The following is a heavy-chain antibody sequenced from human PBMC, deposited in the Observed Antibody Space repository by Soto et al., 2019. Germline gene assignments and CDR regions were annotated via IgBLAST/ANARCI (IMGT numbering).Heavy chain of an antibody. CDR3: ARWGTTGGLDV. J-gene: IGHJ4*02. CDR2: TSYDGSNK. D-gene: IGHD3-16*01. Sequence: QVQLVESGGGVVQPGTSLRLSCVGSRFTFRSFVIHWVRQAPGKGLEWVALTSYDGSNKYYDDSVKGRFTISRDNSRNTVDLQMDSLRLEDTALYDCARWGTTGGLDVWGQGTLVSVSS. V-gene: IGHV3-30*19. CDR1: RFTFRSFV.